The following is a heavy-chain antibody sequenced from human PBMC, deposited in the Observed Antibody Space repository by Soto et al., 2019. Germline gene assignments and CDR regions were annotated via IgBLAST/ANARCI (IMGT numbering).Heavy chain of an antibody. CDR2: ISGYSGDT. CDR3: ARDENYVIDY. V-gene: IGHV1-18*01. CDR1: GYRFTSYG. Sequence: ASVKVSCKTSGYRFTSYGVTWVRQAPGEGLEWMGWISGYSGDTQYAQNLQGRVTMTTDTSTSTVYMEMRSLRSDDTAVYYCARDENYVIDYWGQGTPVNVSS. D-gene: IGHD1-7*01. J-gene: IGHJ4*02.